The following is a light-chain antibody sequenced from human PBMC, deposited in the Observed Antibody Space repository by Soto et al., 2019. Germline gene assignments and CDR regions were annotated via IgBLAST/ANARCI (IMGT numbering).Light chain of an antibody. Sequence: EIVMTQSPSTLALSPVVRATLSCRASQSVSSNLAWYQQKPGQAPRLLIYGASTRATGFPARFSGSGSGTEFTLTISSLQSEDFAVYYCQQYKNWPLTFGGGTKVDIK. V-gene: IGKV3-15*01. CDR3: QQYKNWPLT. J-gene: IGKJ4*01. CDR1: QSVSSN. CDR2: GAS.